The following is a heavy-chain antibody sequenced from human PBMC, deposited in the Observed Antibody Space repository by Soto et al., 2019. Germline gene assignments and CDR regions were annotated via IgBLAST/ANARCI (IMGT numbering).Heavy chain of an antibody. V-gene: IGHV4-61*01. CDR1: GGSVSSGSYY. Sequence: SETLSLTCTVSGGSVSSGSYYWSWIRQPPGKGLEWIGYIYYSGSTNYNPSLKSRVTISVDTSKNQFSLKLSSVTAADTTVYYCARAPLGIAAAGSFDYWGQGTLVTVSS. J-gene: IGHJ4*02. CDR2: IYYSGST. CDR3: ARAPLGIAAAGSFDY. D-gene: IGHD6-13*01.